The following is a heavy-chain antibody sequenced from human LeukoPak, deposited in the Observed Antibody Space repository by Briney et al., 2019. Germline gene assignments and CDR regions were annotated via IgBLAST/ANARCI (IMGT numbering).Heavy chain of an antibody. Sequence: ASVKVSCKASGYTFTSYGISWVRQAPGQGLEWMGWISAYNGNTNYAQKLQGRVTMTTDTSTSTAYMELSSLRSEDTAVYYCARVYSSGHPYYYYGMDVWGQGTTVTVSS. CDR2: ISAYNGNT. CDR3: ARVYSSGHPYYYYGMDV. D-gene: IGHD6-19*01. CDR1: GYTFTSYG. J-gene: IGHJ6*02. V-gene: IGHV1-18*01.